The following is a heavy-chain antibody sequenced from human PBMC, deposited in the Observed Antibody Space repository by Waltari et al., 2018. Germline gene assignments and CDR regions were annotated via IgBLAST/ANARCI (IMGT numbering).Heavy chain of an antibody. J-gene: IGHJ3*02. D-gene: IGHD3-22*01. V-gene: IGHV4-31*03. CDR1: GGSISSGGYY. CDR2: IYYSGGT. CDR3: ARGREDYYDSSGYYLGAFDI. Sequence: QVQLQESGPGLVKPSQTLSLTCTVSGGSISSGGYYWSWIRQHPGKGLEWIGYIYYSGGTYYNPSLKSRVTISVDTSKNQCSLKLSSVTAADTAVYYCARGREDYYDSSGYYLGAFDIWGQGTMVTVSS.